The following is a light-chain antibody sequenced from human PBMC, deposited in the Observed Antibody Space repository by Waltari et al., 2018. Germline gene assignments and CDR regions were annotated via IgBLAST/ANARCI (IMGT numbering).Light chain of an antibody. CDR2: EVS. CDR1: HTLLHDNGRTY. J-gene: IGKJ1*01. CDR3: LQSRQDRT. V-gene: IGKV2D-29*01. Sequence: IEVTQTPLSLSVSAGQSASMSCTSSHTLLHDNGRTYITWYLQRPGQPPQLLIYEVSNRFSGVPDRFIGSGSGTEFTLKITRLEAEDVGVYYCLQSRQDRTFGQGTKVEIK.